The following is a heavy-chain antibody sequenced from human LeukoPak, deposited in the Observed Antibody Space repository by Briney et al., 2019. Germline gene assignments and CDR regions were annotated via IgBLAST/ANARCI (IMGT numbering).Heavy chain of an antibody. CDR2: ISSSGSTI. V-gene: IGHV3-11*01. CDR1: GFTFSDYY. J-gene: IGHJ4*02. Sequence: PGGSLRLSCAASGFTFSDYYMSWIRQAPGKGLEWVSYISSSGSTIYYADSVKGRFTISRDNAKNSLYLQMNSLRAEDTALYYCAKALERNPYFDYWGQGTLVTVSS. CDR3: AKALERNPYFDY.